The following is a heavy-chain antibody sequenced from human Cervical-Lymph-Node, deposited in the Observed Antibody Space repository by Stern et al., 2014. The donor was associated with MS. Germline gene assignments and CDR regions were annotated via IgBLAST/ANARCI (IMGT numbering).Heavy chain of an antibody. J-gene: IGHJ4*02. CDR1: GYTFTDDS. V-gene: IGHV7-4-1*02. CDR2: IHTHTGTP. Sequence: VQLVESGSELKKPGASVKVSCKASGYTFTDDSMNWVRQAPGQGLEWMGWIHTHTGTPTYAQGFTGRFVFSLDTSVSTAYLQISSLKAEDAAVYYCAREAQLLDWGQGTLVTVSS. CDR3: AREAQLLD. D-gene: IGHD2-21*01.